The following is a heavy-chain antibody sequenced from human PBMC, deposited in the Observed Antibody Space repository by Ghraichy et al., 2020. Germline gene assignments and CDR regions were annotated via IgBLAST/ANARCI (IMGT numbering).Heavy chain of an antibody. CDR3: ARGLDYGDYPVAFDI. J-gene: IGHJ3*02. D-gene: IGHD4-17*01. CDR1: GFTFSDYY. CDR2: ISSSSSYT. V-gene: IGHV3-11*06. Sequence: GGSLRLSCAASGFTFSDYYMSWIRQAPGKGLEWVSYISSSSSYTNYADSVKGRSTISRDNAKNSLYLQMNSLRAKDTAVYYCARGLDYGDYPVAFDIWGQGTMVTVSS.